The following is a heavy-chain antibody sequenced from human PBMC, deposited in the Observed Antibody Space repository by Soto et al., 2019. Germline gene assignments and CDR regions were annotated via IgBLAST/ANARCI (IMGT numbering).Heavy chain of an antibody. D-gene: IGHD1-26*01. V-gene: IGHV4-39*01. CDR1: GGSISSSSYY. CDR3: ASDRSGSYKYGSQYGMDV. J-gene: IGHJ6*02. CDR2: IYYSGST. Sequence: SETLSLTCTVSGGSISSSSYYWGWIRQPPGKGLEWIGSIYYSGSTYYNPSLKSRVTISVDTSKNQFSLKLSSVTAADTAVYYCASDRSGSYKYGSQYGMDVWGQGTTVTVSS.